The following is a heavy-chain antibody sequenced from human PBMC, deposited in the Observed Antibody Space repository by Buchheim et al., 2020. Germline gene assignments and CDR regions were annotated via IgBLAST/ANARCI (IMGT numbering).Heavy chain of an antibody. V-gene: IGHV4-59*01. D-gene: IGHD2-15*01. CDR2: IYDSGGT. CDR3: ARESRCSGGTCYYAFDI. CDR1: GGSIRSYH. J-gene: IGHJ3*02. Sequence: QVQLQESDPRLVRPSETLSLTCIVSGGSIRSYHWSWIRQPPGKGLEWIGYIYDSGGTNYNPSLKSRVTISVDTSKYQFSLKLSSLTAADTAVYYCARESRCSGGTCYYAFDIWGQGT.